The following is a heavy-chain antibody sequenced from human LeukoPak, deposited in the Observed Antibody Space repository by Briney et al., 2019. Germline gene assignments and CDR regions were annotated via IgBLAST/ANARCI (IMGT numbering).Heavy chain of an antibody. CDR1: GFTFSDHY. J-gene: IGHJ4*02. D-gene: IGHD2-15*01. V-gene: IGHV3-72*01. CDR3: DRVASLTFDN. CDR2: IRNKANSYTT. Sequence: GGSLRLSCAASGFTFSDHYMDWIRQAPGKGLEWVGRIRNKANSYTTEYAASVKGRFTISRDDSKNSLYLQMNSLKTEDTAVYYCDRVASLTFDNWGQGTLVTVSS.